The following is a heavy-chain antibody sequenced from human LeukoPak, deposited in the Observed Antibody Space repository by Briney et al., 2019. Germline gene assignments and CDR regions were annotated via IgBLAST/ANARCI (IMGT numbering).Heavy chain of an antibody. CDR2: IYSGGSA. V-gene: IGHV3-66*01. D-gene: IGHD3-22*01. Sequence: PGGSLRLSCAASGFIVSRKYMSWVRQAPGKGQEWVSVIYSGGSADYADSVKGRFTISRDNSKNTLHLQMKSLRAEDTAVYYCAKMSNYYNSLGYYAFDIWGQGTMVTVSS. CDR3: AKMSNYYNSLGYYAFDI. CDR1: GFIVSRKY. J-gene: IGHJ3*02.